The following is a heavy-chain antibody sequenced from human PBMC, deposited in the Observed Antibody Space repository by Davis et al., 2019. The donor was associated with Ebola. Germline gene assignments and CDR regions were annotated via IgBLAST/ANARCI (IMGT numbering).Heavy chain of an antibody. CDR3: ANWTGSSGY. CDR1: GFTVSSNY. CDR2: ISWNSGSI. V-gene: IGHV3-9*01. Sequence: PGGSLRLSCAASGFTVSSNYMSWVRQAPGKGLEWVSGISWNSGSIGYADSVKGRFTISRDNAKNSLYLQMNSLRAEDTALYYCANWTGSSGYWGQGTLVTVSS. D-gene: IGHD3-10*01. J-gene: IGHJ4*02.